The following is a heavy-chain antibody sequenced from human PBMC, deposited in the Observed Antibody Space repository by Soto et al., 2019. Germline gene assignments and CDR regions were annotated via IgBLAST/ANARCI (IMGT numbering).Heavy chain of an antibody. D-gene: IGHD1-1*01. J-gene: IGHJ4*02. CDR1: GFSFSSYG. CDR3: AKQESGWNDPFDY. V-gene: IGHV3-30*18. CDR2: ISYDGTDE. Sequence: QVQLVESGGGVVQPGRSLRLSCAASGFSFSSYGMHWVRQAPGKGLEWVAMISYDGTDEYYADSVKGRFTISRDNSKNAVYLQMDSLRAEDTAVYYCAKQESGWNDPFDYWGQGTLVTVSS.